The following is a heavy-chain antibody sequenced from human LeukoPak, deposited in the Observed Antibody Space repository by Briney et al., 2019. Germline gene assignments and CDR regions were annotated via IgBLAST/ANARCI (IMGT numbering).Heavy chain of an antibody. CDR3: ARDRGLGHYYYYYGMDV. CDR2: IYSGGRT. V-gene: IGHV3-66*01. CDR1: GFTVSSNY. J-gene: IGHJ6*02. D-gene: IGHD6-19*01. Sequence: RRSLRLSCAASGFTVSSNYMSWVRQAPGKGLEWVSVIYSGGRTYYADSVKGRFTISRDNSKNTLYLQMNSLRAEDTAVYYCARDRGLGHYYYYYGMDVWGQGTTVTVSS.